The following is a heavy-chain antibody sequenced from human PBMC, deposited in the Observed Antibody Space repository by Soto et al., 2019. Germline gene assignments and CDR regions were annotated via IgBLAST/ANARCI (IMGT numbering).Heavy chain of an antibody. V-gene: IGHV3-33*01. Sequence: QVQLVESGGGVVQPGRSLRLSCAASGFTFSSYGRHWVRQAPGKGLEWVAVIWYDGSNKYYADSVKGRFTISRDNSKNTLYLQMNSLRAEDTAVYYCARDPTAMVVAFDYWGQGTLVTVSS. CDR1: GFTFSSYG. CDR3: ARDPTAMVVAFDY. J-gene: IGHJ4*02. D-gene: IGHD5-18*01. CDR2: IWYDGSNK.